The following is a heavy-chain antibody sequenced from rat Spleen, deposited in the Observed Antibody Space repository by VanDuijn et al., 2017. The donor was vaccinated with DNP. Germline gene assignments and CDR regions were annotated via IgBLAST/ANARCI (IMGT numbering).Heavy chain of an antibody. CDR3: VREESGVDH. CDR1: GFNFNDFW. V-gene: IGHV4-2*01. D-gene: IGHD4-3*01. J-gene: IGHJ3*01. Sequence: EVKLVESGGGLVQPGRSLKLSCAASGFNFNDFWMGWVRQPPGKGLEWIGEINEDSSITKYAPSLKDKFTISRDNVQNTLYLQMSRLGSEDTAIYYCVREESGVDHWGQGTLVTVSS. CDR2: INEDSSIT.